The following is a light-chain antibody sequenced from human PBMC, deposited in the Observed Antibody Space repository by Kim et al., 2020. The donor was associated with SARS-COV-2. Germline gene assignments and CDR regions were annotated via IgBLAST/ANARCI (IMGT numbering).Light chain of an antibody. CDR2: GAS. V-gene: IGKV3-15*01. Sequence: EIVMTQSPATLSVSPGERATLSCRASQSVSSNLAWYQQKPGQAPRLLIYGASTRATGIPARFSGSGSGTEFTLTISSLQSEDFAVYYCQQYNNGGYPFGQGTKLEI. CDR1: QSVSSN. CDR3: QQYNNGGYP. J-gene: IGKJ2*01.